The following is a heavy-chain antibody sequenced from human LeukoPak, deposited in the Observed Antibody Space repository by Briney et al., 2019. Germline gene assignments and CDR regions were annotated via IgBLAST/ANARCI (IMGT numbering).Heavy chain of an antibody. CDR3: VKGGGNFDY. J-gene: IGHJ4*02. Sequence: PSETLSLTCTVSGGSISSYYWNWIRQPPGKGLEWIAYIYYSGSTNYNPSLKSRVTISVDTSKNQLSLKLSSLTAADTAVYYCVKGGGNFDYWGQGTLVTVSS. CDR2: IYYSGST. CDR1: GGSISSYY. V-gene: IGHV4-59*08. D-gene: IGHD4-23*01.